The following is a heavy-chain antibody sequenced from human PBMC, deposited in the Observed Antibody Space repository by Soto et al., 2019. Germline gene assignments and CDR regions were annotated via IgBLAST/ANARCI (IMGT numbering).Heavy chain of an antibody. V-gene: IGHV3-30-3*01. CDR1: GFTFSIYI. CDR2: ISHDGSNK. Sequence: GGSLRLSCPASGFTFSIYIMNWVRQAPGKGLEWMAVISHDGSNKYYAASVKGRFTISRDNSKNTLYLKMNSLSAEDTAVYYCARDYSDYYYFYGMDFWGQGTTVTVSS. J-gene: IGHJ6*01. CDR3: ARDYSDYYYFYGMDF. D-gene: IGHD2-15*01.